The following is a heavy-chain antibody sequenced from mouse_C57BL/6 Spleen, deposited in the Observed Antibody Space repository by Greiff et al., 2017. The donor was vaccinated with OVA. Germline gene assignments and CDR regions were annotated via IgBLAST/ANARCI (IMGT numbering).Heavy chain of an antibody. Sequence: VQLQQPGAELVRPGSSVKLSCKASGYTFTSYWMHWVKQRPIQGLEWIGNIDPSDSETHYNQKFKDKATLTVDKSSSTAYMQLSSLTSEDSAVYYCARSRDYDEGGYYAMDYWGQGTSVTVSS. J-gene: IGHJ4*01. V-gene: IGHV1-52*01. CDR1: GYTFTSYW. D-gene: IGHD2-4*01. CDR3: ARSRDYDEGGYYAMDY. CDR2: IDPSDSET.